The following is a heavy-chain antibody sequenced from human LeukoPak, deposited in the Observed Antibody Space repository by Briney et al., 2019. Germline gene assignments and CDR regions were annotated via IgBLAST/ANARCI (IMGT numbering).Heavy chain of an antibody. Sequence: PSQTLSLTCTVSGGSISSSSYYWGWIRQPPGKGLEWIGNIYYSGSTYFNPSLKSRVTLSVDTSKNQFSLKLSSVTAADTAVYYCARVVIGFGEFYFDYWGQGTLVTVSS. D-gene: IGHD3-10*01. V-gene: IGHV4-39*07. CDR3: ARVVIGFGEFYFDY. CDR2: IYYSGST. CDR1: GGSISSSSYY. J-gene: IGHJ4*02.